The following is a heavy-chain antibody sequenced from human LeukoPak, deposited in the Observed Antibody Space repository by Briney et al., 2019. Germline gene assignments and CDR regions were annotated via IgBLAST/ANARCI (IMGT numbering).Heavy chain of an antibody. J-gene: IGHJ4*02. V-gene: IGHV3-23*01. D-gene: IGHD6-19*01. Sequence: GGSLRLSCAASGFTFTSYALSWVRQAPGKGLEWVSTVSSSGGATYYADSVKGRFTISRDNSKNTLYLQMNSLRAEDTAVYYCARPSGWYYFDYWGQGTLVTVSS. CDR2: VSSSGGAT. CDR1: GFTFTSYA. CDR3: ARPSGWYYFDY.